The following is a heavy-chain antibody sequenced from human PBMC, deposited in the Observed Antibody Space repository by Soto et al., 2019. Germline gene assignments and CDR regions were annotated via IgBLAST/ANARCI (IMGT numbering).Heavy chain of an antibody. J-gene: IGHJ4*02. D-gene: IGHD2-8*01. CDR3: AKDVVLMVYAIQGYLDY. V-gene: IGHV3-23*01. CDR1: GFTFSSYA. CDR2: ISGSGGST. Sequence: GGSLRLSCAASGFTFSSYAMSWVRQAPGKGLEWVSAISGSGGSTYYADSVKGRFTISRDNSKNMLYLQMNSLRAEDTAVYYCAKDVVLMVYAIQGYLDYWGQGTLVTVSS.